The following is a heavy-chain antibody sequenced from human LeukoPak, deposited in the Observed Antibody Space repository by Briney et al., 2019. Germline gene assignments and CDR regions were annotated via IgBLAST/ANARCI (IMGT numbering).Heavy chain of an antibody. D-gene: IGHD4-17*01. V-gene: IGHV3-23*01. Sequence: PGGSLRLSCAASGFTFSSYATSWVRQAPGKGLEWVSAISGSGGSTYYADSVKGRFTISRDNSKNTLYLQMNSLRAEDTAVYYCAEAYGDYVIYFDYWGQGTLVTVSS. CDR1: GFTFSSYA. CDR3: AEAYGDYVIYFDY. J-gene: IGHJ4*02. CDR2: ISGSGGST.